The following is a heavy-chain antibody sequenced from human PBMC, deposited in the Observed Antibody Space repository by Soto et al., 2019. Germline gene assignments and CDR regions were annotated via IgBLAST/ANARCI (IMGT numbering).Heavy chain of an antibody. CDR1: GGSISSGDYY. CDR3: ARVDVRSGYYGY. CDR2: IYYSGST. V-gene: IGHV4-30-4*01. D-gene: IGHD3-3*01. Sequence: SETLSLTCTVSGGSISSGDYYWSWIRQPPGKGLEWIGYIYYSGSTYYNPSLKSRVTISVDTSKNQFSLKLSSVTAADTAVYYCARVDVRSGYYGYWSQGTRVTVSS. J-gene: IGHJ4*02.